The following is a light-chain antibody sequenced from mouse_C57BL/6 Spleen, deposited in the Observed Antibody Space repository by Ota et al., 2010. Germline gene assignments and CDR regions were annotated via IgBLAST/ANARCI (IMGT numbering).Light chain of an antibody. CDR3: QNDHSYPXT. Sequence: DIVMTQSPSSLTVTAGEKVTMSCKSSQSLLNSGNQKNYLTWYQQKPGQPPKLLIYWASTRESGVPDRFTGSGSGTDFTLTISSVQAEDLAVYYCQNDHSYPXTFGSGTKLEI. CDR2: WAS. V-gene: IGKV8-19*01. J-gene: IGKJ4*01. CDR1: QSLLNSGNQKNY.